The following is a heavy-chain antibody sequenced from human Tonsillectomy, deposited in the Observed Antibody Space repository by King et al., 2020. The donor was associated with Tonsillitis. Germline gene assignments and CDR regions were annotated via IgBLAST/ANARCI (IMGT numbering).Heavy chain of an antibody. CDR1: GFTFSSYW. Sequence: QLVESGGGLVQPGGSLRLSCAASGFTFSSYWMSWVRQAPGKGLEWVANIKQDGSEKYYVDSVKGRFTISRDNGKKSLYLQMSSLRAEDTAVYYCARDLRGYTYGLGYFDYWGQGTLVTVSS. CDR2: IKQDGSEK. CDR3: ARDLRGYTYGLGYFDY. V-gene: IGHV3-7*03. D-gene: IGHD5-18*01. J-gene: IGHJ4*02.